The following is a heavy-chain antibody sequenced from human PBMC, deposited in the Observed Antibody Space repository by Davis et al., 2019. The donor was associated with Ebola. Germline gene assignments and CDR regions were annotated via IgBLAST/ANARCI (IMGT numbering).Heavy chain of an antibody. J-gene: IGHJ6*02. CDR1: GFTFSSYA. Sequence: GGSLRLSCAASGFTFSSYAMHWVRQAPGKGLEWVAVISYDGSNKYYADSVKGRFTISRDNSKNTLYLQMNSLRAEDTAVYYCARSQVDTAMVLRDGMDVWGQGTTVTVSS. CDR3: ARSQVDTAMVLRDGMDV. CDR2: ISYDGSNK. V-gene: IGHV3-30-3*01. D-gene: IGHD5-18*01.